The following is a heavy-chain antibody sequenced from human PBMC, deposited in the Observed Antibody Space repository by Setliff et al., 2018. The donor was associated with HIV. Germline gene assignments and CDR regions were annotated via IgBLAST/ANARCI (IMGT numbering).Heavy chain of an antibody. Sequence: PGGSLRLSCAASGFTFSSYGMHWVRQAPGKGLEWVAVIWYDGSNKYYADSVKGRFTISRDNSKNTLYLQMNSLRAEDTAVYYCAKQGSGITGTYFDYWGQGTLVTVSS. V-gene: IGHV3-33*06. J-gene: IGHJ4*02. D-gene: IGHD1-20*01. CDR1: GFTFSSYG. CDR2: IWYDGSNK. CDR3: AKQGSGITGTYFDY.